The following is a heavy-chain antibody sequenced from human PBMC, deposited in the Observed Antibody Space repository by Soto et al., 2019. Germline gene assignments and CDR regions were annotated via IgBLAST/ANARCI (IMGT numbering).Heavy chain of an antibody. V-gene: IGHV3-7*01. Sequence: GSLRLSCAASGLTFSSYWMSWVSQTPGKGLEWVANINQDGSEKYYVGSVKGRFTISRDNAKNSLYLQLNRLRAEDTAVYYCARDEGWFDPWGQGILVTVS. CDR2: INQDGSEK. CDR1: GLTFSSYW. CDR3: ARDEGWFDP. J-gene: IGHJ5*02.